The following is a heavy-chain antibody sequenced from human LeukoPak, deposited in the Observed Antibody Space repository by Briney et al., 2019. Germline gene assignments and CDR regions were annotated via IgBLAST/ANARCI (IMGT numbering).Heavy chain of an antibody. CDR2: IYYSGST. V-gene: IGHV4-39*01. Sequence: SETLSLTCTVSGGSISSSSYYWGWIRQPPGKGLEWSGSIYYSGSTYYNPSLKSRVTISVDTSKNQFSLKLSSVTAADTAVYYCATAPLDAFDIWGQGTMVTVSS. CDR1: GGSISSSSYY. J-gene: IGHJ3*02. CDR3: ATAPLDAFDI.